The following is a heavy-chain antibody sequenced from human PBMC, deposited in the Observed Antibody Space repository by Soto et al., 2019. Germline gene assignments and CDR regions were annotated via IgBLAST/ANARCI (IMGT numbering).Heavy chain of an antibody. CDR2: ISGSGGST. CDR3: AKDSQISRVFGY. Sequence: VGSLGLSCAASGFTFSSYAMSWVRQAPGKGLEWVSAISGSGGSTYYADSVKGRFTISRDNSKNTLYLQMNSLRAEDTAVYYCAKDSQISRVFGYWGQGTLVTVSS. J-gene: IGHJ4*02. V-gene: IGHV3-23*01. CDR1: GFTFSSYA.